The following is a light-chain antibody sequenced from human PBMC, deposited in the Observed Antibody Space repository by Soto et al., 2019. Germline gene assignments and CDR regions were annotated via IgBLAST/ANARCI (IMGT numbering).Light chain of an antibody. Sequence: QPVLTQSPSASASLGASVKLTCTLSSGHSNYAIAWHQQQSEKGPRYLMKLNSDGSHSKGDGIPDRFSGSSSGAERYLTIPSLQSEDEADYYCQTWVSGIVVFGGGTKLTVL. J-gene: IGLJ2*01. CDR1: SGHSNYA. V-gene: IGLV4-69*01. CDR2: LNSDGSH. CDR3: QTWVSGIVV.